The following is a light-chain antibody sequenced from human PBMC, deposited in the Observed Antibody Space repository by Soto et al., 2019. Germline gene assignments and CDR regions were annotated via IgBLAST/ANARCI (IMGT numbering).Light chain of an antibody. Sequence: QSALTQPASVSGSPGQSITISCTGTSSDVGGYKYVSWYQQHPGTAPKLMIYEVSNRPSGVSNRFSGSKSGDTASLTISGLQAEDEADYYCCSYTSGSTVVFGGGTKVTVL. CDR3: CSYTSGSTVV. V-gene: IGLV2-14*01. CDR2: EVS. J-gene: IGLJ2*01. CDR1: SSDVGGYKY.